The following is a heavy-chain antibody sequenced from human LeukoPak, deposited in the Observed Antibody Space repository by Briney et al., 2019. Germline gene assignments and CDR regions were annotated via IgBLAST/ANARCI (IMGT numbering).Heavy chain of an antibody. CDR1: GGSTSSYY. J-gene: IGHJ5*02. CDR2: IYYSGST. Sequence: SETLSLTCTVSGGSTSSYYWSWIRQPPGKGLEWIGYIYYSGSTNYNPSLKSRVTISVDTSKNQFSLKLSSVTAADTAVYYCARVIAAAGTQWFDPWGQGTLVTVSS. D-gene: IGHD6-13*01. V-gene: IGHV4-59*08. CDR3: ARVIAAAGTQWFDP.